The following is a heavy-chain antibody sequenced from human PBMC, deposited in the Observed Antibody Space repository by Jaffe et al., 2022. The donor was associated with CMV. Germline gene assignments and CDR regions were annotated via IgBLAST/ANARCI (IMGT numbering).Heavy chain of an antibody. D-gene: IGHD6-19*01. CDR1: GFTFDDYA. CDR2: ISWNSGSI. Sequence: EVQLVESGGGLVQPGRSLRLSCAASGFTFDDYAMHWVRQAPGKGLEWVSGISWNSGSIGYADSVKGRFTISRDNAKNSLYLQMNSLRAEDTALYYCAKAQVAGTGAFDIWGQGTMVTVSS. J-gene: IGHJ3*02. CDR3: AKAQVAGTGAFDI. V-gene: IGHV3-9*01.